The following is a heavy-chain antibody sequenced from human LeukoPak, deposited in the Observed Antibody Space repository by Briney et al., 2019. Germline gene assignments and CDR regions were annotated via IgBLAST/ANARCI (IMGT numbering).Heavy chain of an antibody. CDR1: GGPISSSGYY. CDR3: ARQPTTTTVYNWFDP. J-gene: IGHJ5*02. Sequence: SETLSLTCTVSGGPISSSGYYWGWIRQPPGKGLEWIASIYYSGSTYYNPSLKSRVTISVDTSKNQFSLKLSSVTAADTAVYYCARQPTTTTVYNWFDPWGQGTLVTVSS. V-gene: IGHV4-39*01. CDR2: IYYSGST. D-gene: IGHD4-17*01.